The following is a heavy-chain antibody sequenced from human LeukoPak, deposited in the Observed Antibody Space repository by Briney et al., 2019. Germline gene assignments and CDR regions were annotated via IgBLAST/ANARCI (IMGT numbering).Heavy chain of an antibody. Sequence: LRLSCAASGFTFDDYAMHWVRQAPGKGLEWVSSISWNSGSLAYAGSVKGRFTISRDNVQNSLYLQMNSLRAEDTALYYCAKGRWLGYIENWGQGTLVTVSS. CDR1: GFTFDDYA. CDR3: AKGRWLGYIEN. J-gene: IGHJ4*02. D-gene: IGHD6-19*01. V-gene: IGHV3-9*01. CDR2: ISWNSGSL.